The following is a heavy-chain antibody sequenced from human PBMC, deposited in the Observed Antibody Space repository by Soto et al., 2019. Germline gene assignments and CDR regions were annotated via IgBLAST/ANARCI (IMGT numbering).Heavy chain of an antibody. CDR1: GGSISSYY. V-gene: IGHV4-59*08. CDR3: ARHHFGGYDFDY. CDR2: IYYSGST. J-gene: IGHJ4*02. Sequence: SETLSLTCTVSGGSISSYYWSWIRQPPGKGLEWIGYIYYSGSTNYNPSLKSRVTTSVDTSKNQFSLKLSSVTAADTAEYYCARHHFGGYDFDYWGQGTLVTVSS. D-gene: IGHD5-12*01.